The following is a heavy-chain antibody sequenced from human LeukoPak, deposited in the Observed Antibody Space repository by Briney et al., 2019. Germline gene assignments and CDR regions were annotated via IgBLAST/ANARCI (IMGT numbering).Heavy chain of an antibody. CDR3: ARAHSISHYSSDY. D-gene: IGHD4-11*01. V-gene: IGHV1-2*04. J-gene: IGHJ4*02. CDR1: GYTFTGYY. CDR2: INPNSGGT. Sequence: ASVKVSCKASGYTFTGYYMHWVRQAPGQGLEWMGWINPNSGGTNYAQKFQGWVTMTRDTSISTAYMELSSLRSEDTAVYYCARAHSISHYSSDYWGQGTLVTVSS.